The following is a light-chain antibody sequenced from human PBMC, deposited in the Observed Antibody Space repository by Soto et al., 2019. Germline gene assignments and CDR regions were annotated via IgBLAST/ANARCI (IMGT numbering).Light chain of an antibody. CDR1: QSISSW. Sequence: DIQMTQSPSTLSASVGDRVTITCRASQSISSWLAWYQQKPGKAPKLLIYKASSLESGVPSRFSGSGSGTELTLTIISLQPDDFATYYCQQYNSYPLTFGGGTKVEIK. CDR2: KAS. V-gene: IGKV1-5*03. CDR3: QQYNSYPLT. J-gene: IGKJ4*01.